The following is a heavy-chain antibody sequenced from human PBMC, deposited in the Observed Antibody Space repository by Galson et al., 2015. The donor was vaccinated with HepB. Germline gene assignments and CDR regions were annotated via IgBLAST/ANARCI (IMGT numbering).Heavy chain of an antibody. Sequence: LSLTCAVYGGSFSGYYWSWIRQPPGKGLEWIGEINHSGSTNYNPSLKSRVTISVDTSKNQFSLKLSSVTAADTAVYYCARGFRSRKFDYWGQGTLVTISS. CDR1: GGSFSGYY. CDR3: ARGFRSRKFDY. D-gene: IGHD6-13*01. V-gene: IGHV4-34*01. J-gene: IGHJ4*02. CDR2: INHSGST.